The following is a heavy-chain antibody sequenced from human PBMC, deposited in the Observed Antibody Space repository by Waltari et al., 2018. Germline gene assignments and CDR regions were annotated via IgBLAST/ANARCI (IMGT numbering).Heavy chain of an antibody. CDR2: ISSSSSTI. D-gene: IGHD3-3*01. CDR3: ARNPIGLEWFLRSGFFDY. V-gene: IGHV3-48*04. CDR1: GFTFSSYS. J-gene: IGHJ4*02. Sequence: EVQLVESGGGLVQPGGSLRLSCAASGFTFSSYSMNWFGQAPGKGLEWVSYISSSSSTIYYADSVKGRFTISRDNAKNSLYLQMNSLRAEDTAVYYCARNPIGLEWFLRSGFFDYWGQGTLVTVSS.